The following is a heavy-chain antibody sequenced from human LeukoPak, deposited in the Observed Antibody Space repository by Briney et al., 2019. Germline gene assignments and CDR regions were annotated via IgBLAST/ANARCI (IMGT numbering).Heavy chain of an antibody. CDR2: FSYSGST. Sequence: PSETLSLTCSVSGVSISTYYWIWIRQPPAKGLEWMGYFSYSGSTKYNPSLKSRVTMSVDTSKNQFSLKLNSATAADTAVYYCARRYSGTAYYFDYWGQGTLVTVSS. CDR1: GVSISTYY. J-gene: IGHJ4*02. V-gene: IGHV4-59*01. D-gene: IGHD1-26*01. CDR3: ARRYSGTAYYFDY.